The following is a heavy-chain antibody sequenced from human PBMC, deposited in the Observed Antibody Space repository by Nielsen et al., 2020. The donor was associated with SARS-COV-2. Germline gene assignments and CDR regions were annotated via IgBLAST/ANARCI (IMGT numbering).Heavy chain of an antibody. Sequence: SETLSLTCAVSGGSISSGGYSWSWIRQPPGKGLEWIGYIYHSGSTYYNPSLKSRVTISVDRSKNQFSLKLSSVTAADTAVYYCARDRYCSGGSFPYNWFDPWGQGTLVTVSS. CDR3: ARDRYCSGGSFPYNWFDP. D-gene: IGHD2-15*01. J-gene: IGHJ5*02. V-gene: IGHV4-30-2*01. CDR2: IYHSGST. CDR1: GGSISSGGYS.